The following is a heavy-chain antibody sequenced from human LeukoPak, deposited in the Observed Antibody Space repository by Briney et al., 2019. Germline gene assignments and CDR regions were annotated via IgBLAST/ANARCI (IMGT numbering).Heavy chain of an antibody. V-gene: IGHV4-59*08. D-gene: IGHD3-10*01. CDR2: IYYSGST. J-gene: IGHJ3*02. CDR3: ARRFYYGSGSHLDAFDI. Sequence: SETLSLTCTASGGSISSYYWSWIRQPPGKGLEWIGYIYYSGSTNYNPSLESRVTISVDTSKNQFSLKLTSVTAADTTVYYCARRFYYGSGSHLDAFDIWGQGTMVTVSS. CDR1: GGSISSYY.